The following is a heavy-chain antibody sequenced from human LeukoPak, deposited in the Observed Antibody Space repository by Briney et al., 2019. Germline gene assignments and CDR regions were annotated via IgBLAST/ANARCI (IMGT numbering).Heavy chain of an antibody. D-gene: IGHD6-13*01. CDR1: GGSISNYY. J-gene: IGHJ6*03. V-gene: IGHV4-4*07. CDR3: ARHFPNLAAAGKWYYYYYMDV. Sequence: SETLSLTCTVSGGSISNYYWSWIRQPAGRGLEWIGRIYSSGDTDYNPSLKSRVTMSVDTSKNQFSLKLSSVTAADTAVYYCARHFPNLAAAGKWYYYYYMDVWGKGTTVTVSS. CDR2: IYSSGDT.